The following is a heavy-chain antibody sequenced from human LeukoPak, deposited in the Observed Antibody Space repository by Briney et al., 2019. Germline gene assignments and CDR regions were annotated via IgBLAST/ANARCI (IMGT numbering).Heavy chain of an antibody. CDR2: ISAYNGNT. CDR3: ARSRLRYFDWWGNDAFDI. J-gene: IGHJ3*02. V-gene: IGHV1-18*01. D-gene: IGHD3-9*01. Sequence: ASVKVSCKASGYTFTSYGISWVRQAPGQGLEWMGWISAYNGNTNYAQKLQGRVTMTTDTSTSTAYMELRSLRSDDTAVYYCARSRLRYFDWWGNDAFDIWGQGTMVTVSS. CDR1: GYTFTSYG.